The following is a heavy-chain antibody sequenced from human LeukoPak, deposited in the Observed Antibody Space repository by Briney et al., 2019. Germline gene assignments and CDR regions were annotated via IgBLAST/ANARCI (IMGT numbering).Heavy chain of an antibody. D-gene: IGHD2-21*02. CDR2: ISGSGGTT. Sequence: GGSLRLSCAASGFTFSSYAMSWVRQAPGKGLECVSGISGSGGTTYYADSVKGRFTISRDNSKNTLYLQMNSLRAEDTAVYYCAKGAVGIVVVTAIRDYWGQGTLVTVSS. V-gene: IGHV3-23*01. CDR3: AKGAVGIVVVTAIRDY. CDR1: GFTFSSYA. J-gene: IGHJ4*02.